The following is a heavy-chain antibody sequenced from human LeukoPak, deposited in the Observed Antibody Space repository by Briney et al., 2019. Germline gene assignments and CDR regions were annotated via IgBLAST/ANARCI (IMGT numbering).Heavy chain of an antibody. J-gene: IGHJ3*02. CDR3: ARPGWGTALDI. CDR1: GASISTYD. CDR2: ISNSGST. V-gene: IGHV4-59*08. Sequence: SETLSLTCTVSGASISTYDWSWIRQPAGKGLEWIGYISNSGSTNYNPSLKSRITISVDTSKNQFSLKLSSVTAADTAVYYCARPGWGTALDIWGQGIMVTVSS. D-gene: IGHD1-26*01.